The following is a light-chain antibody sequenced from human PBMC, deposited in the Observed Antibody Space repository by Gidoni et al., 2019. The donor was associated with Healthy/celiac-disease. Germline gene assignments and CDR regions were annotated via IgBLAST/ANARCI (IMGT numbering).Light chain of an antibody. CDR2: AAS. Sequence: DIQMTQSPSSLSASVGDRVTITCRASQSISSYLNWYQQKPGKAPKLLIYAASSLQSGVPSRFSGSGSGTDFTLTISSLQPEDFATYYCQQSYSTPSTFXXXTKLEIQ. CDR1: QSISSY. V-gene: IGKV1-39*01. CDR3: QQSYSTPST. J-gene: IGKJ2*01.